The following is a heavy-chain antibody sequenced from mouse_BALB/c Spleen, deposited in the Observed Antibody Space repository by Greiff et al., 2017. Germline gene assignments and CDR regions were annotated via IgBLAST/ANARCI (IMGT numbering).Heavy chain of an antibody. Sequence: VQLQQSGPELVKPGASVKMSCKASGYTFTSYVMHWVKQKPGQGLEWIGYINPYNDGTKYNEKFKGKATLTSDKSSSTAYMELSSLTSEDSAVYYCARYYYGSSLYYYAMDDWGQGTSVTVSS. CDR2: INPYNDGT. CDR1: GYTFTSYV. V-gene: IGHV1-14*01. CDR3: ARYYYGSSLYYYAMDD. D-gene: IGHD1-1*01. J-gene: IGHJ4*01.